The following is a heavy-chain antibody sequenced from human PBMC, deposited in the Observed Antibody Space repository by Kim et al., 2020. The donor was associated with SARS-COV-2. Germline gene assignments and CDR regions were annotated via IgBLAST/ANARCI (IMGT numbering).Heavy chain of an antibody. J-gene: IGHJ5*01. V-gene: IGHV3-30*04. CDR3: ARDGDYYGSSEDIALYN. CDR2: ISYDGSNK. CDR1: GFTFSSYA. Sequence: GGSLRLSCAASGFTFSSYAMHWVRQAPGKEPEWVAVISYDGSNKYYADSVKGRFTISRDNSKNTLYLQMNSLRAEDTAVYNCARDGDYYGSSEDIALYN. D-gene: IGHD3-22*01.